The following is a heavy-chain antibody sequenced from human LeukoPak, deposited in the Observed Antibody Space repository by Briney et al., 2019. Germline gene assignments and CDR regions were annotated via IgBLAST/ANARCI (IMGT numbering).Heavy chain of an antibody. Sequence: GESLKISCKGSGYSFTSYWIGRVRQMPGKGLEWMGIIYPGDSDTRYSPSFQGQVTISADKSISTAYLQWSSLKASDTAMYYCARAYDSSGCYFDYWGQGTLVTVSS. CDR2: IYPGDSDT. CDR3: ARAYDSSGCYFDY. CDR1: GYSFTSYW. D-gene: IGHD3-22*01. V-gene: IGHV5-51*01. J-gene: IGHJ4*02.